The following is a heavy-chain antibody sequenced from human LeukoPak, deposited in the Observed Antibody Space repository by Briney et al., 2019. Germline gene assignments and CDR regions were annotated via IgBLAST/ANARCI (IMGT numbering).Heavy chain of an antibody. V-gene: IGHV3-33*01. CDR2: IWYDGSNK. D-gene: IGHD6-19*01. CDR1: GFTFSSYG. J-gene: IGHJ4*02. CDR3: ARSIAVAGTAYFDY. Sequence: GGSLRLSCAASGFTFSSYGMHWVRQAPGKGLEWMAVIWYDGSNKYYADSVKGRFTISRDNSKNTLYLQMNSLRAEDTAVYYCARSIAVAGTAYFDYWGQGTLVTVSS.